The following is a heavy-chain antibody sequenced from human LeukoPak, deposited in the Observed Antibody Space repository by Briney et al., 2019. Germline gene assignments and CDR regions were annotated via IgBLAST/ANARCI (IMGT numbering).Heavy chain of an antibody. CDR2: TSSSDAGT. V-gene: IGHV3-23*01. Sequence: PGGSLRLSCAASDFTLSTYAMSWVRQTPGRGLEWVAATSSSDAGTYHADSVRGRFTISRDNSKNTLYLQMNSLRAKDAAVYFCAKAPVTSCRGAYCYPFDSWGQGTLVTVSS. CDR3: AKAPVTSCRGAYCYPFDS. D-gene: IGHD2-21*01. CDR1: DFTLSTYA. J-gene: IGHJ4*02.